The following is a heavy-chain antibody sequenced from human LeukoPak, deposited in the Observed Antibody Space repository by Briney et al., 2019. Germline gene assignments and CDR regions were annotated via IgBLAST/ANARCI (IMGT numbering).Heavy chain of an antibody. V-gene: IGHV3-23*01. CDR3: AKDLSSGYYDAFDI. CDR1: GFTSSSHV. D-gene: IGHD3-22*01. CDR2: SSGSGSIT. J-gene: IGHJ3*02. Sequence: PGGSLRLSCAASGFTSSSHVMSWVRQAPGKGLEWVSASSGSGSITYYADSVKGRFTISRDNSNNTLYLQMNSLRAEDTAVYYCAKDLSSGYYDAFDIWGQGTMVTVSS.